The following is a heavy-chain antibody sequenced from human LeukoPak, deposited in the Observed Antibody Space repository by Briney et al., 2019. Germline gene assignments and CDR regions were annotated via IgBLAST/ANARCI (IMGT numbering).Heavy chain of an antibody. Sequence: PGGSLRLSCAASGFTFSTYAMSWVRQAPGKGLEWVAFIRYDGSNKYYADSVKGRFTISRDNSKNTLYLQMNSLRAEDTAVYFCAKDSSVYYYDSRSLDYWGQGTLVTVSS. CDR1: GFTFSTYA. V-gene: IGHV3-30*02. CDR3: AKDSSVYYYDSRSLDY. J-gene: IGHJ4*02. D-gene: IGHD3-22*01. CDR2: IRYDGSNK.